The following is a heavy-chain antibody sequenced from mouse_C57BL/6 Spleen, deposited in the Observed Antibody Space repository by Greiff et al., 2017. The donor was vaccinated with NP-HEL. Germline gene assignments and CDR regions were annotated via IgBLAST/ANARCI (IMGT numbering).Heavy chain of an antibody. J-gene: IGHJ3*01. CDR1: GYTFTGYW. CDR2: ILPGSGST. D-gene: IGHD1-1*01. V-gene: IGHV1-9*01. Sequence: VMLVESGAELMKPGASVKLSCKATGYTFTGYWIEWVKQRPGHGLEWIGEILPGSGSTNYNEKFKGKATFTADTSSNTAYMQLSSLTTEDSAIYYCARKQGNYGSSGWFAYWGQGTLVTVSA. CDR3: ARKQGNYGSSGWFAY.